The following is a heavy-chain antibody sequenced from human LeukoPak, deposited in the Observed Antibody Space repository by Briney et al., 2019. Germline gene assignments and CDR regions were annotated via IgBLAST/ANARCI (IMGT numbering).Heavy chain of an antibody. CDR3: ARGDSGSYLDY. CDR2: INPKSGGT. Sequence: ASVKVSCKASGYTFTGYYMHWVRQAPGQGLEWMGYINPKSGGTNYAQKFQGRVTMTRDTSISTAYMELSRLRSDDTAVYYCARGDSGSYLDYWGQGTVLTVSS. D-gene: IGHD1-26*01. CDR1: GYTFTGYY. V-gene: IGHV1-2*02. J-gene: IGHJ4*02.